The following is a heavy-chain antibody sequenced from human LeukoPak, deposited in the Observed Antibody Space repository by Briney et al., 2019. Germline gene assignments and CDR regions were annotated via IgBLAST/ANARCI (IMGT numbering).Heavy chain of an antibody. CDR2: ISAYNGNT. V-gene: IGHV1-18*01. J-gene: IGHJ5*02. CDR1: GYTFTSYG. CDR3: ARTVEMATVYNWFDP. Sequence: GASVKVSCKASGYTFTSYGISWVRQAPGQGVEWMGWISAYNGNTNYEQKLQGRVTMTTDTSTSTAYMELRSLRSDDTAVYYCARTVEMATVYNWFDPWGQGTLVTVSA. D-gene: IGHD5-24*01.